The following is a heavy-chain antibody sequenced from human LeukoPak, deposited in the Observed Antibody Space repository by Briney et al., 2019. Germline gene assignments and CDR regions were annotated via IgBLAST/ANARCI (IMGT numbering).Heavy chain of an antibody. CDR1: GFTVSSNY. CDR2: IYSAGST. V-gene: IGHV3-53*01. D-gene: IGHD4-23*01. Sequence: GGSLRLSCVASGFTVSSNYMSWVRQAPGKGLEWVSVIYSAGSTYYADSVKGRFTISRDNSKNTLYLQMNSLRAEDTAVYYCAKESSWGTVVTPGGPSAWGQGTLVTVSS. J-gene: IGHJ5*02. CDR3: AKESSWGTVVTPGGPSA.